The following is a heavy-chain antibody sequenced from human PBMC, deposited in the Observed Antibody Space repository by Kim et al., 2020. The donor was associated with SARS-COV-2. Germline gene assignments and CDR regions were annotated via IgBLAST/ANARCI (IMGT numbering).Heavy chain of an antibody. Sequence: GGSLRLSCAASGFTFSSYAMHWVRQAPGKGLEYVSAISSNGGSTYYANSVKGRFTISRDNSKNTLYLQMGSLRAEDMAVYYCARVRSGSGNDYWGQGTLVTVSS. V-gene: IGHV3-64*01. CDR3: ARVRSGSGNDY. D-gene: IGHD1-26*01. CDR1: GFTFSSYA. CDR2: ISSNGGST. J-gene: IGHJ4*02.